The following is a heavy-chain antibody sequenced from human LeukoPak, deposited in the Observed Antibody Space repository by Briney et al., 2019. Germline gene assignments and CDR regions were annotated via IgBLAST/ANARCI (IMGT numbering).Heavy chain of an antibody. V-gene: IGHV1-2*02. Sequence: ASVKVSCKASGYTFTGYYMHWVRQAPGQGLEWMGWINPDTGATDIAQKFQGRVTITRDTSISAAYMALSRLRSDDTAVYYCTRDHCSYINCYEDYYYGMDVWGQGTTVTVSS. J-gene: IGHJ6*02. CDR3: TRDHCSYINCYEDYYYGMDV. CDR1: GYTFTGYY. D-gene: IGHD2-2*01. CDR2: INPDTGAT.